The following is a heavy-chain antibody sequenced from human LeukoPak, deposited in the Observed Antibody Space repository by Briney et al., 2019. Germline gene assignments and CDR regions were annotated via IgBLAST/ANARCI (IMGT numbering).Heavy chain of an antibody. Sequence: SETLSLTCTVSGGSISSYYWSWIRQPAGKGLEWIGRIYTSGSTNYNPSLKSRVTMSVDTSRNQFSLKLGSVTAADTAVYYCARTNGVYCSGGSCPNWFDPWGQGTLVTVSS. V-gene: IGHV4-4*07. CDR2: IYTSGST. J-gene: IGHJ5*02. CDR1: GGSISSYY. D-gene: IGHD2-15*01. CDR3: ARTNGVYCSGGSCPNWFDP.